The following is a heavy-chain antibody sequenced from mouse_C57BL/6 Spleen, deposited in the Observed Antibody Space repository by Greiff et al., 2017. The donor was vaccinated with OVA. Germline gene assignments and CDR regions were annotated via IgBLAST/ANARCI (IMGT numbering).Heavy chain of an antibody. J-gene: IGHJ4*01. CDR3: ARTNSNYYAMDY. CDR1: GYTFTSYW. V-gene: IGHV1-52*01. D-gene: IGHD2-5*01. Sequence: VQLQQPGAELVRPGSSVKLSCKASGYTFTSYWMHWVKQRPLQGLDWIGNIDPSDSETHYNQKFKDKATLTVDKSSSTAYMQLSSLTSEDSAVYYCARTNSNYYAMDYWGQGTSVTVSS. CDR2: IDPSDSET.